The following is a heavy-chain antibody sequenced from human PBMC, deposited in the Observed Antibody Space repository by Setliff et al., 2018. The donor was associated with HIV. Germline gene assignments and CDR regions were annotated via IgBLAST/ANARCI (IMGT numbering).Heavy chain of an antibody. D-gene: IGHD2-2*01. J-gene: IGHJ1*01. CDR2: IYYSGSA. V-gene: IGHV4-59*01. Sequence: PSETLSLTCTVSGASMSSFFWTWIRQSPGKGLEWIAFIYYSGSANYNSALRSRVTISVDTSNNQFSLKMNSVTAADTAVYYCASLGYCSSPSRYYQYFQHWGQGTLVTVSS. CDR1: GASMSSFF. CDR3: ASLGYCSSPSRYYQYFQH.